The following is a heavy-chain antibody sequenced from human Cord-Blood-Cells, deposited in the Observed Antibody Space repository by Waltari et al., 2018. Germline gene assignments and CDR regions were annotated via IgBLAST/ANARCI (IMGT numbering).Heavy chain of an antibody. J-gene: IGHJ3*02. CDR3: ASDIGYI. CDR2: IWYDGSNK. D-gene: IGHD1-26*01. V-gene: IGHV3-33*01. Sequence: EWVAVIWYDGSNKYYADSVKGRFTISRDNSKNTLYLQMNSLRAEDTAVYYCASDIGYIWGQGTMVTVSS.